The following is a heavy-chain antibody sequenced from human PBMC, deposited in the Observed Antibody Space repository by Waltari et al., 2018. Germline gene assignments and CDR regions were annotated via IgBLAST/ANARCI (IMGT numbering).Heavy chain of an antibody. CDR2: VQAMGAIP. V-gene: IGHV3-23*01. Sequence: EVHLLVSGGTSVQPGGSLRLSCEGSGFQFGSYGMSWVRQGPGKGLQWGSRVQAMGAIPFYTAAVKGRFTISRDNSRNTLFLHMSGLRAEDTGVYYCVQEYDAVWGSYRYLENWGQGTLVAVSS. CDR1: GFQFGSYG. D-gene: IGHD3-16*02. CDR3: VQEYDAVWGSYRYLEN. J-gene: IGHJ4*02.